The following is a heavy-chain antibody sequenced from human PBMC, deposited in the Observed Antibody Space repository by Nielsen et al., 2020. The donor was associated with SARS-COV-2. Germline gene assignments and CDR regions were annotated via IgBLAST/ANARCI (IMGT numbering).Heavy chain of an antibody. CDR2: INSDGSST. V-gene: IGHV3-74*01. CDR1: GFTFSSYW. Sequence: GGSLRLSCAASGFTFSSYWMHWVRQAPGKGLVWVSRINSDGSSTSYADSVKGRFTISRDNAKNTLYLQMNSLRAEDTAVYYCARDGLLGYCSSTSCPAAWFDPWGQGTLVTVSS. D-gene: IGHD2-2*01. CDR3: ARDGLLGYCSSTSCPAAWFDP. J-gene: IGHJ5*02.